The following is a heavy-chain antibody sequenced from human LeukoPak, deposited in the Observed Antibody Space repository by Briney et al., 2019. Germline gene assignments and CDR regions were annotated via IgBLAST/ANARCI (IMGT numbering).Heavy chain of an antibody. CDR2: ISSSSSYI. CDR1: GFTFSSYS. J-gene: IGHJ4*02. V-gene: IGHV3-21*01. CDR3: ASRGGRDGDKEFDY. D-gene: IGHD5-24*01. Sequence: GGSLRLSCAASGFTFSSYSMNWVRQAPGKGLEWVSSISSSSSYIYYADSVKGRFTISRDNAKNSLYLQMNSLGAEDTAVYYCASRGGRDGDKEFDYWGQGTLVTVSS.